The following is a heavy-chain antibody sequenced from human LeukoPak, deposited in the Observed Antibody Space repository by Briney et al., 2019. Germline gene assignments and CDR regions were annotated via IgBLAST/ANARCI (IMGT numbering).Heavy chain of an antibody. D-gene: IGHD3-9*01. CDR3: ARIRRNSVDWYADDN. J-gene: IGHJ4*02. CDR1: GDSITSYY. V-gene: IGHV4-4*07. CDR2: ISITDGT. Sequence: PETLSLTCTVSGDSITSYYWSWIRQPAGKGLEWIGRISITDGTSYTPSLQSRVTMSVDASKNQFSLKLSSVTAADTAVYYCARIRRNSVDWYADDNWSQGTLVTVSS.